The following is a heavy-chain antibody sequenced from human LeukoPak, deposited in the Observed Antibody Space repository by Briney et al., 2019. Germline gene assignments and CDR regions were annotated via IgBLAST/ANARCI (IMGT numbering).Heavy chain of an antibody. D-gene: IGHD2-2*01. CDR2: ISSSSSYI. CDR3: VRDGRGYCGSTSCRPFDS. V-gene: IGHV3-21*01. J-gene: IGHJ4*02. Sequence: GGSLRLSCAASGFTFSNYNMNWVRQAPGKGLEWVSSISSSSSYIYYADSVQGRFTISRDNAKNSVSLQMNSLRAEDTAVYYCVRDGRGYCGSTSCRPFDSWGRGTQVTVSS. CDR1: GFTFSNYN.